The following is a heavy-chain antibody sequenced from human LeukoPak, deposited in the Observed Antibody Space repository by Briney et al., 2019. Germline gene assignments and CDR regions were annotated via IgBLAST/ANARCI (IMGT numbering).Heavy chain of an antibody. J-gene: IGHJ4*02. D-gene: IGHD6-19*01. CDR3: ARGRGAGRFDY. Sequence: GGSLRLSCAASGFTFSTYWMHWVRQAPGKGLVWVSRIKSDGSTNYADSVKGRFTISRDNSKNTLYLQMNSLRAEDTAVYYCARGRGAGRFDYWGQGTLVTVSS. V-gene: IGHV3-74*01. CDR1: GFTFSTYW. CDR2: IKSDGST.